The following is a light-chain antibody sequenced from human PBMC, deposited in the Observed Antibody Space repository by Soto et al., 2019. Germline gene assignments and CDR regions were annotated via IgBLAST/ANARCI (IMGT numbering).Light chain of an antibody. CDR3: MQAVHTSPYT. J-gene: IGKJ2*01. CDR1: QSLLHSNGYNF. V-gene: IGKV2-28*01. CDR2: LGS. Sequence: DIVMTQSPLSLPVTPGEPASISCRSSQSLLHSNGYNFLDWYLQKPGQSPQLLIYLGSNRASGVPDRFCGGGAGTDFTLNISRVEAEDVGVYYCMQAVHTSPYTFGQGTKLEIK.